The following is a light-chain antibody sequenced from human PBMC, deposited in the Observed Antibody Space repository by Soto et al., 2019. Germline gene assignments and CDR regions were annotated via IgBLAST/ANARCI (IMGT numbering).Light chain of an antibody. V-gene: IGKV3-20*01. J-gene: IGKJ4*01. CDR2: AAS. CDR1: QTISNNY. Sequence: EIVLTQSPGTLSLSPGEGATLSCRASQTISNNYLACYQHKPGQPPRLLIYAASTTATGIPSRFSGSCSREDFLLTVNSLEPEDFAVYCCQQYDTSPRTFGQGTKVEI. CDR3: QQYDTSPRT.